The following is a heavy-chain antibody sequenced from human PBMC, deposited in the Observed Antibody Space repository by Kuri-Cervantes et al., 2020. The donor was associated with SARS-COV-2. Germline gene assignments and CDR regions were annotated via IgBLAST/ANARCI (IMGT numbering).Heavy chain of an antibody. CDR3: ASEVLEEWEVPGEDY. D-gene: IGHD1-26*01. V-gene: IGHV3-48*02. Sequence: GGSLRLSCAASGFTFSSYSMNWVRQAPGKGLEWVSYISSSSSTIYYADSVKGRFTISRDNAKNSLYLQMNSLRDEDTAVYYCASEVLEEWEVPGEDYWGQGTLVTVSS. CDR1: GFTFSSYS. CDR2: ISSSSSTI. J-gene: IGHJ4*02.